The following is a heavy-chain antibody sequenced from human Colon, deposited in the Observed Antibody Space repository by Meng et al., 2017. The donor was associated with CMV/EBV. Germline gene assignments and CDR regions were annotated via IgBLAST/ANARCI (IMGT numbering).Heavy chain of an antibody. V-gene: IGHV1-8*01. J-gene: IGHJ4*02. D-gene: IGHD2-21*01. CDR2: MNPDSGHT. CDR1: GYSFTMYD. CDR3: VRGRVVGGG. Sequence: ASVKVSCKTSGYSFTMYDIYWVRQASGQGLEWMGWMNPDSGHTAYAQKFQGRITMTRDTSVTTAYLEITSLRSDDTAVYYCVRGRVVGGGWGQGTLATVSS.